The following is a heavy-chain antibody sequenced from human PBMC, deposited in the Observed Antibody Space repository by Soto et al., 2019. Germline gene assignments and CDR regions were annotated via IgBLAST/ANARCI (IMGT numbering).Heavy chain of an antibody. CDR2: IYHSGST. V-gene: IGHV4-30-2*01. CDR1: GGSISSGGYT. D-gene: IGHD4-17*01. Sequence: SETLSLTCAVSGGSISSGGYTWSWIRQPQGKGLEWIGYIYHSGSTYYNPSLKSRVTISVDRSKNQFSLKLSSVTAADTAVYYCARGGGLPYFDYWGQGTLVTVSS. J-gene: IGHJ4*02. CDR3: ARGGGLPYFDY.